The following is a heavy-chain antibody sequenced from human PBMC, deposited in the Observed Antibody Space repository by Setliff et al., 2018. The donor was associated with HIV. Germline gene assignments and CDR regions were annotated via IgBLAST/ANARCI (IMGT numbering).Heavy chain of an antibody. D-gene: IGHD4-17*01. CDR2: IYSSGST. CDR1: GGSISSNSYY. Sequence: SETLSLTCTVSGGSISSNSYYWGWIRQPPGKGLEWIGSIYSSGSTYYNPSLKSRVTMSVDTSKNQFSLKLSSVTAADTAVYYCARVQMAYAAFDVWGQGTMVTVSS. J-gene: IGHJ3*01. V-gene: IGHV4-39*07. CDR3: ARVQMAYAAFDV.